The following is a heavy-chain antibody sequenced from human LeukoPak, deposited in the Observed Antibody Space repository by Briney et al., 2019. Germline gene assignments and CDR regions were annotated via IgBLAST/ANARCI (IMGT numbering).Heavy chain of an antibody. CDR3: ARVWYYDILIGPFDY. D-gene: IGHD3-9*01. V-gene: IGHV3-20*04. Sequence: GGSLRLSCAASGFTFDDYGMSWVRQAPGKGLEWVSGINWNGGSTGYADSVKGRFTISRDNAKNSLYLQMNSLRAEDTALYYCARVWYYDILIGPFDYWGQGTLVTVSS. J-gene: IGHJ4*02. CDR1: GFTFDDYG. CDR2: INWNGGST.